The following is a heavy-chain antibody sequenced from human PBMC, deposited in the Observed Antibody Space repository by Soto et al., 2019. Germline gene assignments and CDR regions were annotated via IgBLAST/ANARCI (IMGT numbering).Heavy chain of an antibody. D-gene: IGHD3-22*01. CDR3: VRDRDYYDGRGYASPGDAFDV. V-gene: IGHV3-74*01. J-gene: IGHJ3*01. CDR2: ISLDGSRT. CDR1: GFTFSTYW. Sequence: EVQLVEYGGGVVQPGGSLRLSCAVSGFTFSTYWMHWVRQAPGKGPVWVSRISLDGSRTSYADSVKGRFTISRDNAKNILYLQMRRLRSEDSAVYFCVRDRDYYDGRGYASPGDAFDVWGRGTAVAVSS.